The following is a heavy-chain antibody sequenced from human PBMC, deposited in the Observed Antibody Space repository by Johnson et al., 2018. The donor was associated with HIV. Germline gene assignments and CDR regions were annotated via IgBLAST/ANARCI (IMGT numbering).Heavy chain of an antibody. Sequence: EVQLVESGGGVVRPGGSLRISCAGSGFKFGDYGMSWVRKGPKKGLEWVSGINWNGGSKNYADSVQGRFAISRDNAKNSLYLQMNSLRAEDTALYYCARVITFGGVIDSDDAFDVWGHGTMVTVSS. CDR1: GFKFGDYG. V-gene: IGHV3-20*04. CDR2: INWNGGSK. CDR3: ARVITFGGVIDSDDAFDV. D-gene: IGHD3-16*02. J-gene: IGHJ3*01.